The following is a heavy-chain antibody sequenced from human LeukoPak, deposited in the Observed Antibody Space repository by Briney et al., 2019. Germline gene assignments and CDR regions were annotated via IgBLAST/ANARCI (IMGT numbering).Heavy chain of an antibody. CDR2: FYTSGST. Sequence: PSETLSLTCTVSGGSISSSYWSWIRQPAGKRLDWIGRFYTSGSTNYNPSLKSRVTMSVDTSKNQFSLKLSSVTAADTAVYYCARDPTWSGYDGNWFDPWGQGTLVTVSS. J-gene: IGHJ5*02. V-gene: IGHV4-4*07. D-gene: IGHD5-12*01. CDR1: GGSISSSY. CDR3: ARDPTWSGYDGNWFDP.